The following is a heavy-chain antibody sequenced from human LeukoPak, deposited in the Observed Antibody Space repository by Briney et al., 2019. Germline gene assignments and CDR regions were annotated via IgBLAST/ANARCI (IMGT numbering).Heavy chain of an antibody. V-gene: IGHV2-5*01. CDR2: IYGNDDV. J-gene: IGHJ4*02. CDR1: GFALSHSGVA. D-gene: IGHD4-17*01. CDR3: SHRQNSDYGY. Sequence: SGPTLVNPTQTLTLTCTFSGFALSHSGVAVGWIRQPPGKAPEWLALIYGNDDVRYSPSPQSRLTITKDTSKNQVVLTMTDMDPVDTATYYCSHRQNSDYGYWGQGTLVTVSS.